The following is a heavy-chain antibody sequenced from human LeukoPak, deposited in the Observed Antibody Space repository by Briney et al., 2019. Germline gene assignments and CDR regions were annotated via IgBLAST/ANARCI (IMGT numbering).Heavy chain of an antibody. CDR2: ISSSSSYI. CDR1: GFTFSSYS. D-gene: IGHD3-22*01. V-gene: IGHV3-21*01. Sequence: GGSLRLSCAASGFTFSSYSMNWVRQTPGKGLEWVSSISSSSSYIYYTDSVKGRFTISRDNAKNSLYLQMNSLRAEDTAVYYCARSQPSGNPRDYYDSSGSILYWGQGTLVTVSS. CDR3: ARSQPSGNPRDYYDSSGSILY. J-gene: IGHJ4*02.